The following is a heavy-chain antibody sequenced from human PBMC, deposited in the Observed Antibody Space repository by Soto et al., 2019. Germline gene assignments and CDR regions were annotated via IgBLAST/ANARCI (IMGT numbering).Heavy chain of an antibody. CDR1: GFTFSSYG. J-gene: IGHJ3*02. CDR2: ISYDGSNK. CDR3: AILPLFHDYGDYVDAFDI. Sequence: GGSLRLSCAASGFTFSSYGMHWVRQAPGKGLEWVAVISYDGSNKYYADSVKGRFTISRDNSKNTLYLQMNSLRAEDTAVYYCAILPLFHDYGDYVDAFDIWGQGTMVTVSS. D-gene: IGHD4-17*01. V-gene: IGHV3-30*03.